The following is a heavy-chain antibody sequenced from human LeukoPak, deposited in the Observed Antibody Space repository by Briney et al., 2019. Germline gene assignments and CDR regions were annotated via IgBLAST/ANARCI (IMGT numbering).Heavy chain of an antibody. CDR2: ISSSGSTI. Sequence: PGGSLRLSCAASGFTFSSYEMNWVRQAPGKGLEWVSYISSSGSTIYYADSVKGRFTISRDNAKNSLYLQMHSLRAEDTAVYYCARDLSGSYYDGGGYFDYWGQGTLVTVSS. V-gene: IGHV3-48*03. J-gene: IGHJ4*02. CDR1: GFTFSSYE. CDR3: ARDLSGSYYDGGGYFDY. D-gene: IGHD1-26*01.